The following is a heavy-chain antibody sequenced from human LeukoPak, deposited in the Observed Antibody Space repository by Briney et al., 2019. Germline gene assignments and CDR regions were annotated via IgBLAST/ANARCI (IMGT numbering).Heavy chain of an antibody. CDR3: ATVRGSTVVNFYFDL. D-gene: IGHD4-23*01. J-gene: IGHJ2*01. V-gene: IGHV1-46*01. Sequence: ASVKVSCKASGYTFTSYYMHWVRQAPGQGLEWMGIINPSGGSTSYAQKFQGRVTMTEDTSTDTAYMELSSLRSEDTAVYYCATVRGSTVVNFYFDLWGRGTLVTVSS. CDR1: GYTFTSYY. CDR2: INPSGGST.